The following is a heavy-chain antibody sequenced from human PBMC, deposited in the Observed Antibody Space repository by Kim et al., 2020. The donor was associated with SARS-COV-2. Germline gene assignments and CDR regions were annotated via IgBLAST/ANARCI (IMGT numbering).Heavy chain of an antibody. Sequence: GGSLRLSCAASGFTFSSYAMSWVRQAPGKGLEWVSAISGSGGSTYYADSVKGRFTISRDNSKNTLYLQMNSLRAEDTAVYYCAKEDRGSGTTGTAGFRMGSYYYYGMDVWGQGTTVTVSS. V-gene: IGHV3-23*01. D-gene: IGHD1-1*01. CDR3: AKEDRGSGTTGTAGFRMGSYYYYGMDV. CDR2: ISGSGGST. J-gene: IGHJ6*02. CDR1: GFTFSSYA.